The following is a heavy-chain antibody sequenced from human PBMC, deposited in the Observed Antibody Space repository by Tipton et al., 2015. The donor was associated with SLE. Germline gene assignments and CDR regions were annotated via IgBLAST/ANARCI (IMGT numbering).Heavy chain of an antibody. Sequence: TLSLTCIVSDYSIRSGFYWAWIRQPPGKGLEWIGSIYYSGTTYYNPSLRSRVTISVDTSKEQFSLKLTSVTAADTAVYYCARESEQLRFDYWGQGTLVTVSS. CDR2: IYYSGTT. CDR1: DYSIRSGFY. D-gene: IGHD5-12*01. CDR3: ARESEQLRFDY. V-gene: IGHV4-38-2*02. J-gene: IGHJ4*02.